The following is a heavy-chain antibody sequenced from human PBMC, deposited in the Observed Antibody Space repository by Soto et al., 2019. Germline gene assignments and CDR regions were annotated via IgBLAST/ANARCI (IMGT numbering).Heavy chain of an antibody. J-gene: IGHJ4*02. CDR3: ARAEGGSYTH. CDR2: IFYSGST. D-gene: IGHD1-26*01. Sequence: PSETLSLTCTVSGGSISSGGYYWSWIRQHPGKGLEWIGYIFYSGSTYYNPSLKSRVTISVDASKNQFSLKLNSVTAADTALYYCARAEGGSYTHWGQGTLVTVSS. V-gene: IGHV4-31*03. CDR1: GGSISSGGYY.